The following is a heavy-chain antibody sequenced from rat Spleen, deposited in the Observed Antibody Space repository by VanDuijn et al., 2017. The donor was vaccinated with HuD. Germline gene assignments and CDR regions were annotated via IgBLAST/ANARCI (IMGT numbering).Heavy chain of an antibody. CDR1: GLTFSDYN. J-gene: IGHJ3*01. CDR3: SRGDGSWDY. V-gene: IGHV5-7*01. Sequence: EVQLVESGGGLVQPGRSLKLSCAASGLTFSDYNIAWVRPSPKKGLEWVATITSGCSNIYYPDSMKGRFTISRDNAKSTLYLQMNSLRSEDTATYYCSRGDGSWDYWGQGTLVTVSS. D-gene: IGHD5-1*01. CDR2: ITSGCSNI.